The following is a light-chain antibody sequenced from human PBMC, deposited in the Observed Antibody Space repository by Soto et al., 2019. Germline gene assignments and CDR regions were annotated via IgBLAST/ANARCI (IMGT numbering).Light chain of an antibody. CDR3: QQSYTTPRT. Sequence: DIQMTQSPSSLSASVGDRVTITCRASQSISISLNWYQQKPGKAPKLLIYTASNLQSEVPSRFSGSGSGTDFTLTISSLQPEDFATYYCQQSYTTPRTFGQGTKVDIK. CDR2: TAS. CDR1: QSISIS. J-gene: IGKJ1*01. V-gene: IGKV1-39*01.